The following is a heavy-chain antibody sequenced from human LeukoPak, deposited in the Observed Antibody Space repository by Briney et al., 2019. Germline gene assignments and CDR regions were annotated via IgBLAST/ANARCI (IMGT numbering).Heavy chain of an antibody. CDR3: ARVPNYYGAGDPYYFDY. J-gene: IGHJ4*02. D-gene: IGHD3-22*01. CDR2: ISAYNGNT. V-gene: IGHV1-18*01. CDR1: GYTFTSYG. Sequence: ASVKVSCKASGYTFTSYGISWVRQAPGQGLEWMGWISAYNGNTNYAQKLQGRVTMTTDTSTSTAYMGLRSLRSDDTAVYYCARVPNYYGAGDPYYFDYWGQGTLVTVSS.